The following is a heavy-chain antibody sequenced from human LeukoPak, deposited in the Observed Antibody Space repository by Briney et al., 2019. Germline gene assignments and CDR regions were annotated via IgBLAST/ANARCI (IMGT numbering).Heavy chain of an antibody. D-gene: IGHD3-10*01. CDR2: ISGSGGST. CDR3: ASRGRMVRGGLDY. V-gene: IGHV3-23*01. Sequence: GGSLRLSCAASGFTFSSYEMNWVRQAPGKGLEWVSAISGSGGSTYYADSVKGRFTISRDNSKNTLYLQMNSLRAEDTAVYYCASRGRMVRGGLDYWGQGTLVTVSS. J-gene: IGHJ4*02. CDR1: GFTFSSYE.